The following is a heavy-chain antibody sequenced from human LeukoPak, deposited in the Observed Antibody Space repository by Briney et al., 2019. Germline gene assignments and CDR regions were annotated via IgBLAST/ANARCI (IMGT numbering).Heavy chain of an antibody. CDR3: ARDPLAGGWFDP. Sequence: PGGSLRLSCAASGFTFSSYSMNWVRPAPGKGLEWVSSISSSSSYIYYADSVKGRFTISRDNAKNSLYLQMNSLRAEDTAVYYCARDPLAGGWFDPWGQGTLVTVSS. CDR1: GFTFSSYS. J-gene: IGHJ5*02. D-gene: IGHD2-8*02. CDR2: ISSSSSYI. V-gene: IGHV3-21*01.